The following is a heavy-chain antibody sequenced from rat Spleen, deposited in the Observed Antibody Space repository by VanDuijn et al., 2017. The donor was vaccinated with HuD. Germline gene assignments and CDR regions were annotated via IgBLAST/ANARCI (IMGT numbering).Heavy chain of an antibody. D-gene: IGHD1-9*01. CDR1: GFTFSDYA. CDR2: IIYDGSST. V-gene: IGHV5-17*01. CDR3: AAIHTMGPFAY. Sequence: EVQLVESGGGLVQPGNSLKLSCAASGFTFSDYAMAWVRQSPKKGLEWVATIIYDGSSTYYRDSVKGRFTISRDNAKSTLYLQMDSLRSEDTATYYCAAIHTMGPFAYWGQGTLVTVSS. J-gene: IGHJ3*01.